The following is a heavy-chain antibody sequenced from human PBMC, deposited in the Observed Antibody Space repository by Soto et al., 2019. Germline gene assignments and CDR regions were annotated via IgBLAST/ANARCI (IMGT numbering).Heavy chain of an antibody. J-gene: IGHJ4*02. V-gene: IGHV3-21*01. Sequence: GSLRLSCAASGFTFSSFAMNWVRQVPGKGLEWVASISSGSSDTWYADSVKGRFIISRDNAQNSLFLQMNALRPEDTAMYYCARVAYWGPGTQVTVSS. CDR2: ISSGSSDT. CDR1: GFTFSSFA. CDR3: ARVAY.